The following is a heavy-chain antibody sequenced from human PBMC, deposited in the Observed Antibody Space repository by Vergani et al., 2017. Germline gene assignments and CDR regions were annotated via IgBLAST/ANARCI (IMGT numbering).Heavy chain of an antibody. CDR3: AKDRYSSGYYSINWFDP. D-gene: IGHD3-22*01. CDR1: GFTFSSYG. CDR2: ISYDGSNK. V-gene: IGHV3-30*18. Sequence: QVQLVESGGGVVQPGRSLRLSCAASGFTFSSYGMHWVRQAPGKGLEWVAVISYDGSNKYYADSVKGRFTISRDNSKNTLYLQMNSLRAEDTAVYYCAKDRYSSGYYSINWFDPWGKVTLVTVSS. J-gene: IGHJ5*02.